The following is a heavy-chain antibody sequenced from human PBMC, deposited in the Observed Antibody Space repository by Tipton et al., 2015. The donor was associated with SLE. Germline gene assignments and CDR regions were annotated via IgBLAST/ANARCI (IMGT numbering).Heavy chain of an antibody. Sequence: SLKISCKGSGYSFTSYWIGWVRQMPGKGLEWMGINYPSDSDTRYSPSFQGQVTISADKSISTAYLQWSSLKASDTAMYYCARLRWELPDAFDIWGQGTMVSVSS. V-gene: IGHV5-51*01. CDR2: NYPSDSDT. CDR3: ARLRWELPDAFDI. D-gene: IGHD1-26*01. CDR1: GYSFTSYW. J-gene: IGHJ3*02.